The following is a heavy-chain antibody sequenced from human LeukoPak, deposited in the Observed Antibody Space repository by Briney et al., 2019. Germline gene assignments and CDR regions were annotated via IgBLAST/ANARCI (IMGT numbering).Heavy chain of an antibody. CDR1: GGTFSSYA. J-gene: IGHJ4*02. V-gene: IGHV1-69*13. Sequence: VASVKVSCEASGGTFSSYAISWVRQAPGQGLEWMGGIIPIFGTANYAQKFQGRVTITADESTSTAYMELSSLRSEDTAVYYCARDGYGDYVGGDYWGQGTLVTVSS. CDR2: IIPIFGTA. D-gene: IGHD4-17*01. CDR3: ARDGYGDYVGGDY.